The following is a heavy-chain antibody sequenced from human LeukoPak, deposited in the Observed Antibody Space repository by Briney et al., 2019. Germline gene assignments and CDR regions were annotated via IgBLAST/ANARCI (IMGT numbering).Heavy chain of an antibody. CDR2: INPNSGGT. CDR3: ARAGVVVAATKIDY. D-gene: IGHD2-15*01. J-gene: IGHJ4*02. V-gene: IGHV1-2*02. Sequence: ASVTVSCKPSGYTFTGYYMHWVRQAPGQGREWMGWINPNSGGTNYEQKFQGTVTMTRDTSISTAYMELSRLRSDDTAVYYCARAGVVVAATKIDYWGQGTLVTVSS. CDR1: GYTFTGYY.